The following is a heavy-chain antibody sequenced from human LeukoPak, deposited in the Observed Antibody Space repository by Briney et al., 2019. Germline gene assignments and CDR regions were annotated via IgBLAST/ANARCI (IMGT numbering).Heavy chain of an antibody. CDR2: IDWDDDK. Sequence: SGPTLVNPTQTLTLTCTFSGFSLSTSGMCVSWIRQPPGKALEWLARIDWDDDKYYSTSLKTRLTISKDTSKNQVVLTMTNMDPVDTATYYCARTPGYYDILTGYYVYYFDYWGQGTLVTVSS. D-gene: IGHD3-9*01. J-gene: IGHJ4*02. V-gene: IGHV2-70*11. CDR1: GFSLSTSGMC. CDR3: ARTPGYYDILTGYYVYYFDY.